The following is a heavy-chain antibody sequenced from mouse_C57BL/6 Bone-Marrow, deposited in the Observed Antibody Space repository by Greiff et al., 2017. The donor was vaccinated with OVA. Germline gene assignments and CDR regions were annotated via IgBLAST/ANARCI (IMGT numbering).Heavy chain of an antibody. Sequence: EVKLMESGGGLVKPGGSLKLSCAASGFTFSSYAMSWVRQTPEKRLEWVATISDGGSYTYYPDNVKGRFTISRDNAKNNLYLQMSHLKSEDTAMYYCARDLDYSKGWAWFAYWGQGTLVTVSA. D-gene: IGHD2-5*01. CDR2: ISDGGSYT. J-gene: IGHJ3*01. CDR1: GFTFSSYA. CDR3: ARDLDYSKGWAWFAY. V-gene: IGHV5-4*01.